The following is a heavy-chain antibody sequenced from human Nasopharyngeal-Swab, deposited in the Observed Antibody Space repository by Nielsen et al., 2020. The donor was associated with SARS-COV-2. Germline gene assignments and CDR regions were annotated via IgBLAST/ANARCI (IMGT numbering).Heavy chain of an antibody. V-gene: IGHV3-23*01. D-gene: IGHD3-10*01. Sequence: VRQAAGNGLAFVSDISGSGGSTYYADSVKGRFTISRDNSKNTLYLQMNSLRAEDTAVYYCAKDKVRDVLLWFGELFHPFLGYWGQGTLVTVSS. CDR3: AKDKVRDVLLWFGELFHPFLGY. CDR2: ISGSGGST. J-gene: IGHJ4*02.